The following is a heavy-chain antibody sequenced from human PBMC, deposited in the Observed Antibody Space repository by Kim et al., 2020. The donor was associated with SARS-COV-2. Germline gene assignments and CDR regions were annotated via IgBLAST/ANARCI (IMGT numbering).Heavy chain of an antibody. D-gene: IGHD3-10*01. V-gene: IGHV3-30*03. J-gene: IGHJ4*02. CDR1: GFTFSSYG. CDR2: ISYDGSNK. CDR3: AHMVQGVMDFDY. Sequence: GGSLRLSCAASGFTFSSYGMHWVRQAPGKGLEWVAVISYDGSNKYYADSVKGRFTISRDNSKNTLYLQMNSLRAEDTAVYYCAHMVQGVMDFDYWGQGTL.